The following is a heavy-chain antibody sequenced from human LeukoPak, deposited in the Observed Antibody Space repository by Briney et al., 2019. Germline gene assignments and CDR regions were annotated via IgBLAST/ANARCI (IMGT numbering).Heavy chain of an antibody. J-gene: IGHJ4*02. Sequence: GGSLRLSCTASGFTFGDHGLNWVRQAPGKGLEWVSCISSSSSYIYYADSVKGRFTISRDNAKNSVYLQMSGLTTEDTAVYYCTRLAAAGSGRWAPDYWGQGTLVTVSS. CDR3: TRLAAAGSGRWAPDY. CDR2: ISSSSSYI. V-gene: IGHV3-21*06. D-gene: IGHD1-14*01. CDR1: GFTFGDHG.